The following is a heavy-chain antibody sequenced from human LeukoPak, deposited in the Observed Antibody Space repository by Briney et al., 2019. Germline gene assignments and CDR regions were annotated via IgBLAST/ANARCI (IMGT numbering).Heavy chain of an antibody. D-gene: IGHD6-13*01. CDR3: ARDRYSRSCGGDY. CDR1: GFTFSSYS. Sequence: GGSLRLSCAASGFTFSSYSMNWVRQAPGKGLEWVSSISSSSSYIYYADSVKGRFTISRDNAKNSLYLQMNSLRAEDTAVYYCARDRYSRSCGGDYWGQGTLVTVSS. CDR2: ISSSSSYI. J-gene: IGHJ4*02. V-gene: IGHV3-21*01.